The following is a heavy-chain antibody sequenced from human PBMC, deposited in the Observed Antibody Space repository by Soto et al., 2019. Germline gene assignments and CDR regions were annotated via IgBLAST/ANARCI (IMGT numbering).Heavy chain of an antibody. V-gene: IGHV1-69*02. D-gene: IGHD6-13*01. CDR2: IIPILGIS. Sequence: EASVKVSCKASGYTFTSYYMHWVRQAPGQGLEWMGRIIPILGISNYAQKFQGRVTITAYKSTSTAYMELSSLRSEDTAVYYCAGSSWSGVYFDYWGQGTLVTVSS. J-gene: IGHJ4*02. CDR1: GYTFTSYY. CDR3: AGSSWSGVYFDY.